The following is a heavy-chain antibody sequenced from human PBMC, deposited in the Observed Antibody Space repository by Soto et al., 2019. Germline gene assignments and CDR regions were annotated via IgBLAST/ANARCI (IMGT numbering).Heavy chain of an antibody. CDR3: AKEVWSGPIDV. V-gene: IGHV3-30*18. CDR2: IYDGSNK. J-gene: IGHJ6*02. D-gene: IGHD3-3*01. Sequence: QVQLVESGGGVVQPGRSLRLSCAASGFTFSSYGMHWVRQAPGKGLEWVAVIYDGSNKYYADSVKGRFTISRDNCKNTLYLQMKSLRAEDTAVYYCAKEVWSGPIDVWGQGTTVTVSS. CDR1: GFTFSSYG.